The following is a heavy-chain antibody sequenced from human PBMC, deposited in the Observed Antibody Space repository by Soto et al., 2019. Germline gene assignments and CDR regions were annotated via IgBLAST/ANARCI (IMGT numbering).Heavy chain of an antibody. CDR2: ISDSGGTS. CDR1: GFIFSNYV. Sequence: QPGGSLRLSCAASGFIFSNYVMSWVRQAPGKGLEWASSISDSGGTSYYADSVKGRFTISRDNSKNTLYLQMNSLRAEDTAIYYCAKRPRALLTFDYWGQGTLVTVSS. D-gene: IGHD1-26*01. J-gene: IGHJ4*02. CDR3: AKRPRALLTFDY. V-gene: IGHV3-23*01.